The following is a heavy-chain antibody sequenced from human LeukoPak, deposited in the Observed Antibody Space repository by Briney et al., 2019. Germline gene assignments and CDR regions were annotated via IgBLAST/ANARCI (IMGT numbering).Heavy chain of an antibody. V-gene: IGHV3-21*01. CDR1: GFTFSSYS. Sequence: GGSLRLSCAASGFTFSSYSMNWVRQAPGKGLEWVSSISSSSSYIYYADSVKGRFTISRDNAKNSLYLQMNSLRAEDTAVYYCARFAVVTRDAFDIWGQGTMVTVSS. J-gene: IGHJ3*02. CDR2: ISSSSSYI. D-gene: IGHD4-23*01. CDR3: ARFAVVTRDAFDI.